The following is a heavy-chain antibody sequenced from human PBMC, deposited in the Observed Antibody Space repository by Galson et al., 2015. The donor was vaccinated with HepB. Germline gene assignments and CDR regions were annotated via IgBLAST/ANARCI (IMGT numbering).Heavy chain of an antibody. Sequence: VKVSCKASGYTFSSYSITWVRQAPGPGLEWMGWISAYDRDTNYAQKFQGRVTMTTDTSTSTAYMELRSLRSDDTAVYFCARGALVVVVGATQNNWFDPWGQGTLVTVSS. J-gene: IGHJ5*02. D-gene: IGHD2-15*01. CDR2: ISAYDRDT. V-gene: IGHV1-18*01. CDR3: ARGALVVVVGATQNNWFDP. CDR1: GYTFSSYS.